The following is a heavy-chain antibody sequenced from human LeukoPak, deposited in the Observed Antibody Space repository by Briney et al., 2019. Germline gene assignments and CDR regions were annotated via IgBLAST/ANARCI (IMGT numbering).Heavy chain of an antibody. CDR1: GDSVSSNSAA. CDR3: ARDRFVVVPAAIYSGMDV. D-gene: IGHD2-2*01. Sequence: SQTLSLTCAISGDSVSSNSAAWNWIRQSPSRGLEWLGRTYYRSKWYNDYAVSVKSRITINPDTSKNQFSLQLNSVAPEDTAVYYCARDRFVVVPAAIYSGMDVWGQGPTVTVSS. CDR2: TYYRSKWYN. J-gene: IGHJ6*02. V-gene: IGHV6-1*01.